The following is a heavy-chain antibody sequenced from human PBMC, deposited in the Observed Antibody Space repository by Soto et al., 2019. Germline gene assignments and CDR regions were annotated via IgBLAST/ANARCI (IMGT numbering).Heavy chain of an antibody. CDR3: ARRGIAAQLNYYYYYYMDV. Sequence: GGSLRLSCAASGFTVSSNYMSWVRQAPGKGLEWVSVIYSGGSTYYADSVKGRFTISRDNSKNTLYLQMNSLRAEDTAVYYCARRGIAAQLNYYYYYYMDVWGKQTMVTVSS. CDR1: GFTVSSNY. CDR2: IYSGGST. J-gene: IGHJ6*03. V-gene: IGHV3-66*04. D-gene: IGHD6-6*01.